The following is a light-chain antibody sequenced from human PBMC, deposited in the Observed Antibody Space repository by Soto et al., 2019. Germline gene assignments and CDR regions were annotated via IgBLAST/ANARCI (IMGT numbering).Light chain of an antibody. CDR1: QNIRTY. J-gene: IGKJ3*01. Sequence: DIQMTQSPSSLSASVGDSVTITCRASQNIRTYLNWYQQKPGKVPNLLIYGASSLQSGVPSRFSGSGSETDFTLTINNLQPEDFATYYCQQSYTAVFTFGPGTKVDLK. CDR2: GAS. CDR3: QQSYTAVFT. V-gene: IGKV1-39*01.